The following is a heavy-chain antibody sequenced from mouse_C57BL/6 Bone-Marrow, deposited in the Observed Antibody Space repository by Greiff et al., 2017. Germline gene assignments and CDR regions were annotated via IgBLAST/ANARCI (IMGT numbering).Heavy chain of an antibody. CDR2: INPSSGYT. J-gene: IGHJ2*01. V-gene: IGHV1-4*01. D-gene: IGHD2-4*01. CDR3: AIRGLLYYDY. CDR1: GYTFTSYT. Sequence: VKLQEPGAELARPGASVKMSCKASGYTFTSYTMHWVKQRPGQGLEWIGYINPSSGYTKYNQKFKDKATLTADKSSSTAYMQLSSLTSEDSAVYYCAIRGLLYYDYWGQGTTLTVSS.